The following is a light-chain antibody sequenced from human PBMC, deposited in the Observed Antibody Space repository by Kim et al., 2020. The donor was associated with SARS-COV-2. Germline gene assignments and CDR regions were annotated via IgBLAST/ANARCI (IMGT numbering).Light chain of an antibody. CDR3: QQYNSLPLT. J-gene: IGKJ4*01. CDR1: QDITSY. Sequence: IQMTQSPSSLSASVGDRVIITCQASQDITSYLNWCQQKPGKPPNLLIYDTSSLETGVPSRFSGSGSGTNFTFTISSLQPEDIATYYCQQYNSLPLTVGGGTKVHIK. CDR2: DTS. V-gene: IGKV1-33*01.